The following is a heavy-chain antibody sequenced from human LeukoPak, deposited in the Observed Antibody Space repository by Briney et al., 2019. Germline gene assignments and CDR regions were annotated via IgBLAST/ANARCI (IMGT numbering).Heavy chain of an antibody. V-gene: IGHV4-31*03. CDR2: IYYSGST. J-gene: IGHJ4*02. CDR3: ARDQGGTSGYFDY. Sequence: SGTLSLACTVSGGSISSGGYYWSWIRQHPGKGLEWIGYIYYSGSTYYNPSLKSRVTISVDTSKNQLSLKLSSVTAADTAVYYCARDQGGTSGYFDYWGQGTLVTVSS. D-gene: IGHD1-26*01. CDR1: GGSISSGGYY.